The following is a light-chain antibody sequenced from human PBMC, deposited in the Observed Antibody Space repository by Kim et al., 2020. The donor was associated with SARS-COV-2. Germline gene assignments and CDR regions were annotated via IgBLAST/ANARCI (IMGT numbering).Light chain of an antibody. CDR1: QSVGSN. V-gene: IGKV3-15*01. Sequence: VVMTQSPATLSVSPGERVTLSCRASQSVGSNLAWYQQKPGQGPRLLIYGASPRATGIPARFSGSGSGTNFTLTISSLQSEDFAIYYCQQYADWPPYTFGKGTKLEI. CDR2: GAS. CDR3: QQYADWPPYT. J-gene: IGKJ2*01.